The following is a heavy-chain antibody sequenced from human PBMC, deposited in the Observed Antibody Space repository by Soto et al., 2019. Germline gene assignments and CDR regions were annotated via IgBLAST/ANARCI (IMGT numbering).Heavy chain of an antibody. Sequence: GGSLRLSCAASGFTFSSYGMHWVRQAPGKGLEWVAVISYDGSNKYYADSVKGRFTISRDNSKNTLYLQMNSLRAEDTAVYYCAKNVDTAMVTGPVGYWGQGTLVTVSS. CDR1: GFTFSSYG. CDR2: ISYDGSNK. J-gene: IGHJ4*02. V-gene: IGHV3-30*18. D-gene: IGHD5-18*01. CDR3: AKNVDTAMVTGPVGY.